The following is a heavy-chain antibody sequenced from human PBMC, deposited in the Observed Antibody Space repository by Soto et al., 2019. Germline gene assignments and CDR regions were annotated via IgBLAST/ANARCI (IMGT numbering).Heavy chain of an antibody. CDR2: MYHSGST. Sequence: QLQLQESGSGLVKPSQTLSLTCAVSGGSISSGCYSWSWIRHPPGKGLEWIGYMYHSGSTYYNPALKRRVTISIDRSTSQFSLKLSSVTAADTAVYYFARVPDYWGQGILVTVSS. CDR3: ARVPDY. D-gene: IGHD2-2*01. CDR1: GGSISSGCYS. V-gene: IGHV4-30-2*01. J-gene: IGHJ4*02.